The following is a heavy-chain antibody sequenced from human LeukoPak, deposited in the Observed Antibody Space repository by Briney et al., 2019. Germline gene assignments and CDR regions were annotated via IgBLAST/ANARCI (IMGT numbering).Heavy chain of an antibody. CDR1: GFTFSSYV. CDR3: ARDGFGDSSGYGDY. D-gene: IGHD3-22*01. J-gene: IGHJ4*02. V-gene: IGHV3-30*04. Sequence: PGRSLRLSCAVSGFTFSSYVIHWVRQAPGKGLEWVAAISYDGSNKYYADSVKGRFTISRDNSKNTLYLQMNSLRAEDTAVYYCARDGFGDSSGYGDYWGQGTLVTVSS. CDR2: ISYDGSNK.